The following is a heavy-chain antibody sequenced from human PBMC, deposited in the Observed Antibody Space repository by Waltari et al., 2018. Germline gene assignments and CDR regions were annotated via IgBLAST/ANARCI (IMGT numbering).Heavy chain of an antibody. CDR2: ISSDGNFK. J-gene: IGHJ4*02. CDR3: AKEKRNVGVDY. D-gene: IGHD3-10*02. V-gene: IGHV3-30*18. Sequence: QVQLVESGGGVVQPGKSLRISCEASGFTFRNYGVHWVRQAPGNALDWVAVISSDGNFKYHADSVKGRFTISRDNSRNTLYLQMDSLTIEDTGVYFCAKEKRNVGVDYWGQGILVTVSS. CDR1: GFTFRNYG.